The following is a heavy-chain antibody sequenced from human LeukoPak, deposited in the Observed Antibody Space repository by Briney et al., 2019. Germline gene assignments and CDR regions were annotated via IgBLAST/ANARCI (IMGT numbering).Heavy chain of an antibody. J-gene: IGHJ4*02. V-gene: IGHV4-34*01. Sequence: SETLSLTCAVYGVSFSGYYWSWIRQPPGKGLEWIGEINHSGSTNYNPSLKSRVTISVDTSKNQFSLKLSSVTAADTAVYYCASGSYGRSDYWGQGTLVTVSS. CDR1: GVSFSGYY. D-gene: IGHD5-18*01. CDR2: INHSGST. CDR3: ASGSYGRSDY.